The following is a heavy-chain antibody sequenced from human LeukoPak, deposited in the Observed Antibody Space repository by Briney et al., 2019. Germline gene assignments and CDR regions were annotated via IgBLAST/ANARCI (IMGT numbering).Heavy chain of an antibody. J-gene: IGHJ3*01. CDR3: AKDRLGDYIDAFDV. D-gene: IGHD4-17*01. V-gene: IGHV3-23*01. CDR2: ISGSGGST. Sequence: GGSLRLSCAASGFTFSTYVMSWVRQAPGKALEWVSTISGSGGSTYYADSVKGRFTISRDNSKNTLYLRMNSLRAEDTAVYYCAKDRLGDYIDAFDVWGRGTVVTVSS. CDR1: GFTFSTYV.